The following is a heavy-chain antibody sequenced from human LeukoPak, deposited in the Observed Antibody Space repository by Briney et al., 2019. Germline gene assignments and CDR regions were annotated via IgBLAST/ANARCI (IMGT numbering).Heavy chain of an antibody. CDR1: GGSISSSSYY. D-gene: IGHD6-19*01. V-gene: IGHV4-39*07. CDR2: IYYSGST. Sequence: PSETLSLTCTVSGGSISSSSYYWGWIRQPPGKGLEWIGSIYYSGSTYYNPSLKSRVTISVDTSKNQFSLKLSSVTAADTAVYYCARGRSGWSYNYYYYYMDVWGKGTTVTVSS. J-gene: IGHJ6*03. CDR3: ARGRSGWSYNYYYYYMDV.